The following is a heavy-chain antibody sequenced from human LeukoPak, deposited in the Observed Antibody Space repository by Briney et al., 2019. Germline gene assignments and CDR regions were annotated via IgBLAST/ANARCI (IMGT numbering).Heavy chain of an antibody. CDR2: IYSGTT. CDR3: AKQGDSSSSGFDY. J-gene: IGHJ4*02. D-gene: IGHD6-6*01. V-gene: IGHV3-66*03. Sequence: GGSLRLSCTVSGFTVSSNSMSWVRQAPGKGLEWVSFIYSGTTHYSDSVKGRFTISRDNSKNTLYLQMNSLRAEDTAVYYCAKQGDSSSSGFDYWGQGTLVTVSS. CDR1: GFTVSSNS.